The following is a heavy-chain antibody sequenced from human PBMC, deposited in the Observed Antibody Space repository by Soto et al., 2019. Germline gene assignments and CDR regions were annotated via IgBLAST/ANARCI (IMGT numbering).Heavy chain of an antibody. CDR1: GGTFSIYT. CDR2: GSA. CDR3: AREAPPDIALFDP. Sequence: QVQLVQSGAEVKKPGSSVKVSCKASGGTFSIYTISWVRQAPGQGLEWMGGSANSAQKFQGRLTVTADESTSTVYLEFSSLTSEDTAVYYCAREAPPDIALFDPWGQGTLVSVSS. J-gene: IGHJ5*02. D-gene: IGHD2-15*01. V-gene: IGHV1-69*01.